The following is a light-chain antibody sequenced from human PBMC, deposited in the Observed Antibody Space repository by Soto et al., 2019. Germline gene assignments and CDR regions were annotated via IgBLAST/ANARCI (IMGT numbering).Light chain of an antibody. CDR2: DAS. Sequence: IGLTQPPEALSLATGGRANLSCRASQSVGSNLVWYQQRPGQAPRLLIYDASTRATGIPARFSGSGSGTEFTLTISSLQPDDFATYYCQHYNSYSEAFGQGSKVDI. CDR1: QSVGSN. V-gene: IGKV3-15*01. J-gene: IGKJ1*01. CDR3: QHYNSYSEA.